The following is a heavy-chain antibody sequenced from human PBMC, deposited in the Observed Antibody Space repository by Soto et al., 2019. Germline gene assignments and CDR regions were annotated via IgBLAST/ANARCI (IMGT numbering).Heavy chain of an antibody. V-gene: IGHV3-30*18. J-gene: IGHJ6*02. CDR1: GFTFSSYG. CDR3: AKAPGSEQWLVSYYYYGMDV. CDR2: ISYDGSNK. D-gene: IGHD6-19*01. Sequence: VQLVESGGGVVQPGRSLRLSCAASGFTFSSYGMHWVRQAPGKGLEWVAVISYDGSNKYYADSVKGRFTISRDNSKNTLYLQMNSLRAEDTAVYYCAKAPGSEQWLVSYYYYGMDVWGQGTTVTVSS.